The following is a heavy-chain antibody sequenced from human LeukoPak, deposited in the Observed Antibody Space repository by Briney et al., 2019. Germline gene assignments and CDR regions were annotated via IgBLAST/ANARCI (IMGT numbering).Heavy chain of an antibody. J-gene: IGHJ4*02. V-gene: IGHV3-23*01. Sequence: GGSLRLSCAASGFTFSSYAMSWVRQAPGKGLEWVSAISGSGCSTYYADSVKGRFTISRDNSKNTLYLQMNSLRAEDTAVYYCARWGRYSNFDYWGQGTLVTVSS. CDR3: ARWGRYSNFDY. D-gene: IGHD3-16*01. CDR1: GFTFSSYA. CDR2: ISGSGCST.